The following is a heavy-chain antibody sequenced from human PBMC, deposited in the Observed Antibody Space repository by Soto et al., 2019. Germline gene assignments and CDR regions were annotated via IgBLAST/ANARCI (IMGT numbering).Heavy chain of an antibody. CDR3: MNLYSYGSGSYYK. Sequence: EVQLLESGGGLVQRGGSLRLSCAASGFTFTTYARSWVRQPPGKGLEWVSGMSGSGGGTYYADSVKGRFTISRDNSTNALYLQMNSLRAEDTAVYYCMNLYSYGSGSYYKWGQGTLVTVSS. V-gene: IGHV3-23*01. D-gene: IGHD3-10*01. CDR1: GFTFTTYA. CDR2: MSGSGGGT. J-gene: IGHJ4*02.